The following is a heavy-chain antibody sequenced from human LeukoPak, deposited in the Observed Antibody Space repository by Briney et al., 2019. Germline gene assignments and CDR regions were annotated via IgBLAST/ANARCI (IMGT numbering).Heavy chain of an antibody. Sequence: SVKVSCKASGYTFTSYYMHWVRQAPGQGLEWMGIINPSGGSTSYAQKFQGRVTMTRDTSTSTVYMELSSLRSEDTAVYYCARLYSSGVGAFDIWGQGTMVTVSS. V-gene: IGHV1-46*01. D-gene: IGHD6-19*01. J-gene: IGHJ3*02. CDR1: GYTFTSYY. CDR2: INPSGGST. CDR3: ARLYSSGVGAFDI.